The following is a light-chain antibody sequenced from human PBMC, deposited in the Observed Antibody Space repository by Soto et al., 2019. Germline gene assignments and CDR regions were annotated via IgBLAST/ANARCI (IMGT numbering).Light chain of an antibody. Sequence: QSALTQPPSASGSPGQSVIISCTGTSSDVGGYNYVSWYQQHPGKAPKLMIYEVSKRPSGVPDRFSGSKSGNTASLTVSGLQAADEADYYCSSYAGSNNPVVFGGGTKLTVL. CDR3: SSYAGSNNPVV. J-gene: IGLJ2*01. CDR2: EVS. CDR1: SSDVGGYNY. V-gene: IGLV2-8*01.